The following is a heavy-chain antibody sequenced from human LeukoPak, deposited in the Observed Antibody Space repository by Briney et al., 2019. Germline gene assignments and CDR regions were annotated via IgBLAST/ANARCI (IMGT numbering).Heavy chain of an antibody. CDR2: INHSGST. V-gene: IGHV4-34*01. CDR1: GGSFSGYY. CDR3: ARGVSTSRSLNWFDP. J-gene: IGHJ5*02. D-gene: IGHD2-2*01. Sequence: SETLSLTCAVYGGSFSGYYWSWIRQPPGKGLEWIGEINHSGSTNYNPSLKSRVTISVDTSKNQFSLKLSSVTAADTAEYYCARGVSTSRSLNWFDPWGQGTLVTVSS.